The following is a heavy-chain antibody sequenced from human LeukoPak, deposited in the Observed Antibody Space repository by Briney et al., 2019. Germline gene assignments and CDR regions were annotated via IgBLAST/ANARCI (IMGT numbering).Heavy chain of an antibody. Sequence: GGSLRLSCVGSGLSFSDSWMTWVRRAPGKGLEWVANINQGGSERNHVDSVKGRFTISRDDARTSLFLQMNSLRAEDTGVYYCGRGDGYLVDHWGQGTLVTVST. CDR1: GLSFSDSW. CDR2: INQGGSER. CDR3: GRGDGYLVDH. D-gene: IGHD5-24*01. J-gene: IGHJ4*02. V-gene: IGHV3-7*01.